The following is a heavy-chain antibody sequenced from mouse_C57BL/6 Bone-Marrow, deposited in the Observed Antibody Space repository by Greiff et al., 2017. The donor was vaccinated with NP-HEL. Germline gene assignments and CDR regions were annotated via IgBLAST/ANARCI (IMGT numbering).Heavy chain of an antibody. CDR2: IYPRSGNT. J-gene: IGHJ3*01. CDR1: GYTFTSYG. Sequence: VKLQQSGAELARPGASVKLSCKASGYTFTSYGISWVKQRTGQGLEWIGEIYPRSGNTYYNEKFKGKATLTADKSSSTAYMELRSLTSEDSAVYFCARGGVYYYGSLFAYWGQGTLVTVSA. V-gene: IGHV1-81*01. CDR3: ARGGVYYYGSLFAY. D-gene: IGHD1-1*01.